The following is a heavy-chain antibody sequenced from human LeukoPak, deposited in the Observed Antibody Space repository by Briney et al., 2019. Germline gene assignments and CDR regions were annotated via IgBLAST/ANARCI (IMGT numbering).Heavy chain of an antibody. CDR1: GGSFSGYY. Sequence: SETLSLTCAVYGGSFSGYYWSWIRQPPGKGLEWIGEINHSGSTNYNPSLKSRVTISVDKSKNQFSLKLSSVTAADTAVYYCARDDPRAIAAAGTGFAFDIWGQGTMVTVSS. V-gene: IGHV4-34*01. J-gene: IGHJ3*02. CDR2: INHSGST. D-gene: IGHD6-13*01. CDR3: ARDDPRAIAAAGTGFAFDI.